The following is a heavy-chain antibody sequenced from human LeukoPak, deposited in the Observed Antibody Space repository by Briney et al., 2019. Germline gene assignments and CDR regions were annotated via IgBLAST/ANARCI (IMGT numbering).Heavy chain of an antibody. CDR2: IIPIFGTA. J-gene: IGHJ4*02. Sequence: GASVKVSCKASGGTFSSYAISWVRQAPGQGLEWMGGIIPIFGTANYEQKFQGRVTITADESTSTAYMELSSLRSEDTAVYYCAYGGGSFSANDYWGQGTLVTVSS. D-gene: IGHD2-15*01. CDR3: AYGGGSFSANDY. V-gene: IGHV1-69*13. CDR1: GGTFSSYA.